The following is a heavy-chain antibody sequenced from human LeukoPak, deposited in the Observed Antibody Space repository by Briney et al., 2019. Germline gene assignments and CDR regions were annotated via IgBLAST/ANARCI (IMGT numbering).Heavy chain of an antibody. J-gene: IGHJ6*04. CDR1: GFTFSSYW. D-gene: IGHD3-10*01. CDR2: IKQDGSEK. CDR3: ARYPGGYYYGMDV. Sequence: PGGSLRLSCAASGFTFSSYWMSWVRQAPGKGLEWVANIKQDGSEKYYVDSVKGRLTISRDNAKNSLYLQMNSLRAEDTAVYYCARYPGGYYYGMDVWGKGTTVTVSS. V-gene: IGHV3-7*03.